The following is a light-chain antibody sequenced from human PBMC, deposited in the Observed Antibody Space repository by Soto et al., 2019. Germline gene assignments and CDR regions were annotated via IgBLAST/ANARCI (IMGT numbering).Light chain of an antibody. J-gene: IGLJ1*01. CDR3: CSYAPSYTLV. CDR1: SNDIGAYNY. V-gene: IGLV2-11*01. CDR2: DVN. Sequence: QSVLTQPRSVSGSPGQSVTISCTGTSNDIGAYNYVSWYQQHPGRAPKVMIYDVNKRPSGVPDRFSGSKSANTASLTIFGLQAEDEADYYCCSYAPSYTLVFATGTKGTLL.